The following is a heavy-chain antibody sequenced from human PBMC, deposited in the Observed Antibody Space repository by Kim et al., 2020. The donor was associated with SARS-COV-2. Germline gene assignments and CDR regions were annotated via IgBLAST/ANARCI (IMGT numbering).Heavy chain of an antibody. V-gene: IGHV3-49*03. CDR2: IRSKAYGGTT. Sequence: GGSLRLSCTASGFTFGDYAMSWFRQAPGKGLEWVGFIRSKAYGGTTEYAASVKGRFTISRDDSKSIAYLQMNSLKTEDTAVYYCTRGDRYCSGGSCWWLKYYFDYWGQGTLVTVSS. D-gene: IGHD2-15*01. CDR3: TRGDRYCSGGSCWWLKYYFDY. CDR1: GFTFGDYA. J-gene: IGHJ4*02.